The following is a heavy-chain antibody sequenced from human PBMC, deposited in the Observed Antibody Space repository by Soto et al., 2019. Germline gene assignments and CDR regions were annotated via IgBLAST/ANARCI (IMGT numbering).Heavy chain of an antibody. J-gene: IGHJ5*02. CDR2: INHSGST. CDR1: GGSFSGYY. Sequence: QVQLQQWGAGLLKPSETLSLTCAVYGGSFSGYYWSWIRQPPGKGLEWIGEINHSGSTNYNPSLKSRVTISVDTSKNQFSLKLSSVTAADTAVYYCARGVIYASAEHSPVRSDPWGQGTLVTVSS. V-gene: IGHV4-34*01. D-gene: IGHD3-16*02. CDR3: ARGVIYASAEHSPVRSDP.